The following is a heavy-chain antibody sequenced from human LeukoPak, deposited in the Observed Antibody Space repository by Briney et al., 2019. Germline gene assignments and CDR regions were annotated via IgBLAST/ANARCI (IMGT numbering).Heavy chain of an antibody. D-gene: IGHD2-8*01. Sequence: SETLSLTCAVYGGSFSGYYWSWIRQPPGKGLEWIGEINHSGSTNYNPSLKSRVTISVDTSKNQFSLKLSSVTAADTAVYYCARDGVDGFDYWGQGTLVTVSS. CDR1: GGSFSGYY. CDR3: ARDGVDGFDY. V-gene: IGHV4-34*01. J-gene: IGHJ4*02. CDR2: INHSGST.